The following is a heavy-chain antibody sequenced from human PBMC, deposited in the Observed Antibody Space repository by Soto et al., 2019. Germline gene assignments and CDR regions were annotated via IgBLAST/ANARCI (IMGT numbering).Heavy chain of an antibody. Sequence: EASVKVSCKASGGTFSSYAISWVRQAPGQGLEWMGGIIPIFGTANYAQKFQGRVTITADESTSTAYMELSSLRSEDTAVYYCAREGITIFGVVDYGMDVWGQGTTVTVS. CDR3: AREGITIFGVVDYGMDV. D-gene: IGHD3-3*01. CDR1: GGTFSSYA. CDR2: IIPIFGTA. J-gene: IGHJ6*02. V-gene: IGHV1-69*13.